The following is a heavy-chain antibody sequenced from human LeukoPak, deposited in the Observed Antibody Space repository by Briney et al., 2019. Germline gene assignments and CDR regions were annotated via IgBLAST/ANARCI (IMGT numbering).Heavy chain of an antibody. CDR1: GYTCTSYY. CDR3: ARTPSGSGYYSRGYFDY. Sequence: ASVKVSCKASGYTCTSYYMHWVRLAPGQGLEWMGIINPSGGSTSYAQKFQGRVTMTRDTSTSTVYMELSSLRCVNAAVNYCARTPSGSGYYSRGYFDYWGQGTLVTVSS. D-gene: IGHD3-22*01. V-gene: IGHV1-46*01. J-gene: IGHJ4*02. CDR2: INPSGGST.